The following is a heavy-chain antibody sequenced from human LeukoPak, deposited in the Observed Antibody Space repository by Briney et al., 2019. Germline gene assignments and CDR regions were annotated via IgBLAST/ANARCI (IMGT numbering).Heavy chain of an antibody. J-gene: IGHJ5*01. Sequence: GGSLRLSCAASGFTFNNYAMSWVRQAPGKGLEWVSAMSASGGTTYYADSVKGRFTISRDNSENTLFLQMNSLRAEDTAVYYCAKEPREYCSSTSCPNWFDSWGRGTLVTVSS. CDR2: MSASGGTT. CDR3: AKEPREYCSSTSCPNWFDS. D-gene: IGHD2-2*01. V-gene: IGHV3-23*01. CDR1: GFTFNNYA.